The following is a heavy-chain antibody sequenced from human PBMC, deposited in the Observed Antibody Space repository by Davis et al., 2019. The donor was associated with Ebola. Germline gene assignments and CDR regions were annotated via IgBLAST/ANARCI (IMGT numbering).Heavy chain of an antibody. CDR2: IIPLFGTT. D-gene: IGHD3-10*01. CDR1: GGTFGSYV. V-gene: IGHV1-69*06. Sequence: SVKVSCKASGGTFGSYVINWVRQAPGQGLEWMGFIIPLFGTTEYAQSFQGRLTITADRSTSAAYMELTTLSSEDTAIYYCARGDVDGSGSSSQFDPWGQGTLVTVSP. CDR3: ARGDVDGSGSSSQFDP. J-gene: IGHJ5*02.